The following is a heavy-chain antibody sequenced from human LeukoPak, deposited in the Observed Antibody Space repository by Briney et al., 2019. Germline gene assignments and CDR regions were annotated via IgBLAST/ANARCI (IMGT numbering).Heavy chain of an antibody. CDR1: GGSISSGGRY. J-gene: IGHJ6*02. CDR2: IYYSGSP. V-gene: IGHV4-31*03. D-gene: IGHD4-23*01. Sequence: SQTLSLTCTVSGGSISSGGRYWSWIRQHPGKGLEWIGYIYYSGSPYYNPSLKSRVTISADTSKNQFSLKVSSVTAADTAVYYCTRVLPDLRWDYGMDVWGQGTTVTVSS. CDR3: TRVLPDLRWDYGMDV.